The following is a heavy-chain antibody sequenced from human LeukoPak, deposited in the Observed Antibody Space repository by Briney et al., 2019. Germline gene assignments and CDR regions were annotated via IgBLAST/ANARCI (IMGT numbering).Heavy chain of an antibody. CDR3: ARDHYYDSSGYWLYYFDN. Sequence: SETLSLTCTVSGGSISSYYWSWIRQPAGKGLEWIGRIYTSGSTNYNPSLKSRVTMSVDTSKNQFSLKLSSVTAADTAVYYCARDHYYDSSGYWLYYFDNWGQGTLVTVSS. CDR1: GGSISSYY. CDR2: IYTSGST. J-gene: IGHJ4*02. D-gene: IGHD3-22*01. V-gene: IGHV4-4*07.